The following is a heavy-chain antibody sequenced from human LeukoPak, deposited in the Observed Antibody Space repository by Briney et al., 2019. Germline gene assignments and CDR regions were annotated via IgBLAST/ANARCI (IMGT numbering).Heavy chain of an antibody. V-gene: IGHV1-69*01. D-gene: IGHD3-22*01. CDR3: ARSYDSSGYLFDY. Sequence: SVKVSCKASGGTFISYAISWVRQAPGQGLEWMGGIIPIFGTANYAQKFQGRVTITADESTSTAYMELSSLRSEDTAVYYCARSYDSSGYLFDYWGQGTLVTVSS. CDR1: GGTFISYA. J-gene: IGHJ4*02. CDR2: IIPIFGTA.